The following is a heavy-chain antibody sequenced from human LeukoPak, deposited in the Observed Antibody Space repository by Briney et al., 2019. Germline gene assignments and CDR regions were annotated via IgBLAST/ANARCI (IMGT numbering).Heavy chain of an antibody. CDR2: VNTDGSST. CDR1: GFIFSREW. CDR3: ARDPIVVVPAAMGGYFDY. J-gene: IGHJ4*02. V-gene: IGHV3-74*03. Sequence: GGSLRLSCAASGFIFSREWMHWVRQAPGRGLVWVSRVNTDGSSTVYADSVKGRFTISRDNAKNSLYLQMNSLRAEDTAVYYCARDPIVVVPAAMGGYFDYWGQGTLVTVSS. D-gene: IGHD2-2*01.